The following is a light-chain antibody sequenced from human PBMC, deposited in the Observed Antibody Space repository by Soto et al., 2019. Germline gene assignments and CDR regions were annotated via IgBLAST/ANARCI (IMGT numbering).Light chain of an antibody. Sequence: EIVLTQSPGTLSLSPGERATLSCRASQSVSSSYLAWYQQKPGQAPRLLIYHTSSRAAGVPGRFSGSGSGTDFTLTIRRLEPEDFAVYTCQQYGNSPLFSFGPGTKVDIK. V-gene: IGKV3-20*01. CDR3: QQYGNSPLFS. CDR2: HTS. CDR1: QSVSSSY. J-gene: IGKJ3*01.